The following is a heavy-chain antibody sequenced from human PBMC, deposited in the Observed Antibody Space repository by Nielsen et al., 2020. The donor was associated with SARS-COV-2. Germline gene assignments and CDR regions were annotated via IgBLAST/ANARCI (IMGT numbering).Heavy chain of an antibody. CDR3: ARHAFFAGISYNWFAP. CDR2: IHPSGNT. D-gene: IGHD6-13*01. CDR1: GGSFSGYY. Sequence: SETLSLTCAVYGGSFSGYYWNWIRQPPGKGLEWIGEIHPSGNTNYNPSLESRVTMSLDTSKNQFSLKLSSVTAADTAVYYCARHAFFAGISYNWFAPWGQGTLVTVSS. V-gene: IGHV4-34*01. J-gene: IGHJ5*02.